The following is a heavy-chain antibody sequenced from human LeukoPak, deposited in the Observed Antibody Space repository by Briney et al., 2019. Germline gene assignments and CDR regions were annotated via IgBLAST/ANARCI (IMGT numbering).Heavy chain of an antibody. CDR1: GFTFSSYW. V-gene: IGHV3-7*01. CDR3: ARSITMIVVVIKGIYFDY. J-gene: IGHJ4*02. CDR2: IKKDGSEK. D-gene: IGHD3-22*01. Sequence: PGGSLRLSCAASGFTFSSYWMSWVRQAPGKGLEWVANIKKDGSEKYYVDSVKSRFTISVDNAKNSLYLQMNSVRAEDTAVYYCARSITMIVVVIKGIYFDYWGQGTLVTVSS.